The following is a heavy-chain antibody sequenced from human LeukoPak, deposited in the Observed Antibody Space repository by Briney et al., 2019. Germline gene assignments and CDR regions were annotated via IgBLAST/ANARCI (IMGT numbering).Heavy chain of an antibody. J-gene: IGHJ3*02. D-gene: IGHD3-22*01. V-gene: IGHV3-7*03. Sequence: GGSLRLSCAASGFTFSSYWMSWVRQAPGKGLEWVANIKQDGSEKYYVDSVKGRFTISRDNSKNTLYLQMNSLRAEDTAVYYCAKDPIDDSSGYYSTYAFDIWGQGTMVTVSS. CDR3: AKDPIDDSSGYYSTYAFDI. CDR1: GFTFSSYW. CDR2: IKQDGSEK.